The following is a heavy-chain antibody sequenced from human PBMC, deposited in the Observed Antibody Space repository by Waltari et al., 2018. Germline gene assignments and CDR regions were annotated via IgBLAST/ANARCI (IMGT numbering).Heavy chain of an antibody. J-gene: IGHJ4*02. D-gene: IGHD4-4*01. CDR3: AREGWADYSNPFDY. V-gene: IGHV4-4*07. CDR2: IHTSEGT. Sequence: QVQLQESGPGLVRPSETLSLTCSVSGDSISSYYWSWFRQPAGKGLEWIGCIHTSEGTNFNPSLKSRVTMSLDTSQNQFSLNLRSVTAADTAVYYCAREGWADYSNPFDYWGQGTLVTVSS. CDR1: GDSISSYY.